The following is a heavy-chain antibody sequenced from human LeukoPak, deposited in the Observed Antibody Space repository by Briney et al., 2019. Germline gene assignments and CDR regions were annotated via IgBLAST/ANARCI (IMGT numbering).Heavy chain of an antibody. J-gene: IGHJ4*02. Sequence: GGSLRLSCAASGFTVSSYFMSWVRQAPGKGLEWVSVIYSGGSSYYADSVKGRFTISRDNSKNTLYLQINSLRAEDTAIYYCAKAPMEDSWYIHFDYWGQGTLVTVSS. CDR1: GFTVSSYF. CDR2: IYSGGSS. CDR3: AKAPMEDSWYIHFDY. D-gene: IGHD6-13*01. V-gene: IGHV3-53*01.